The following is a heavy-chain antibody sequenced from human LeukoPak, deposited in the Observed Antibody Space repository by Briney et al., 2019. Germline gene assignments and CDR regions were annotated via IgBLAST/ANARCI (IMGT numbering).Heavy chain of an antibody. CDR2: IYYSGDT. D-gene: IGHD6-13*01. J-gene: IGHJ5*02. V-gene: IGHV4-39*01. CDR3: ARSSAAEGPTHNWFGP. Sequence: PSETLSLTCSVSGGSISGTSIYWGWIRQPPGERLEWIGSIYYSGDTYYSPSLRSRVIISVDTSRNQFSLKLTSVTAADTAVYYCARSSAAEGPTHNWFGPWGQGILVTVPS. CDR1: GGSISGTSIY.